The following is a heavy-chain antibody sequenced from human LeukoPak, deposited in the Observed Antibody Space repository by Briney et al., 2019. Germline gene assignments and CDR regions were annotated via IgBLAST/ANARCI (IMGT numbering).Heavy chain of an antibody. CDR3: AKYKLRGSTTVSGYMDV. J-gene: IGHJ6*03. Sequence: PGGSLRLSCAASGFSFSSYAMSWVRQAPGKGLEWVSAISGSGSTYYADSVKGRFTISRDNSKNTLYMQMNSLRAEDTAVYYCAKYKLRGSTTVSGYMDVWGKGTTVTVSS. CDR2: ISGSGST. V-gene: IGHV3-23*01. D-gene: IGHD4-17*01. CDR1: GFSFSSYA.